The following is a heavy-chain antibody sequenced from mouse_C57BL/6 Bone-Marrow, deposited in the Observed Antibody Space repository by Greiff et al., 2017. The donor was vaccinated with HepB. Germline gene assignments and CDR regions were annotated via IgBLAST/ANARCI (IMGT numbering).Heavy chain of an antibody. CDR3: ARGPLYYYGSSPWYFDY. Sequence: VQLQQSGAELARPGASVKMSCKASGYTFTSYTMHWVKQRPGQGLEWIGYINPSSGYTKYNQKFKDKATLTADKSSSTAYMQLSSLTSEDSAVYYCARGPLYYYGSSPWYFDYWGQGTTLTVSS. J-gene: IGHJ2*01. CDR2: INPSSGYT. V-gene: IGHV1-4*01. CDR1: GYTFTSYT. D-gene: IGHD1-1*01.